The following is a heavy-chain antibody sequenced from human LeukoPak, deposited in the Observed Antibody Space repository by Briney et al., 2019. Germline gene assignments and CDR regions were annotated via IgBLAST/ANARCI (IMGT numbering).Heavy chain of an antibody. D-gene: IGHD1-26*01. CDR1: GFTFSSYA. CDR2: ISYDGSNK. V-gene: IGHV3-30-3*01. CDR3: ARDRNAWELLPNYSDY. Sequence: GGSLRLSCAASGFTFSSYAMHWVRQAPGKGLEWVAVISYDGSNKYYADSVKGRFTISRDNSKSTLYLQMNSLRAEDTAVYYCARDRNAWELLPNYSDYWGQGTLVTVSS. J-gene: IGHJ4*02.